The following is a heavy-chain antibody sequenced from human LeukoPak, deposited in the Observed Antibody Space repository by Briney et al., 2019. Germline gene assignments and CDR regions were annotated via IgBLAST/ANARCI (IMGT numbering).Heavy chain of an antibody. CDR3: ARDLGYCSSTSCPKSWYDDY. CDR2: INPNSGGT. D-gene: IGHD2-2*01. CDR1: GYTFTGYY. Sequence: ASVKVSCKASGYTFTGYYMHWVRQAPGQGLEWMGRINPNSGGTNYAQKFQGRVTMTRDASISTAYMELSRLGSDDTAVYYCARDLGYCSSTSCPKSWYDDYWGQGTLVTVSS. J-gene: IGHJ4*02. V-gene: IGHV1-2*06.